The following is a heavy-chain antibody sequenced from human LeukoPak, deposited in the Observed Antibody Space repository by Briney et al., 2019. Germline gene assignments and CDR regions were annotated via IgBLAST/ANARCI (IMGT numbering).Heavy chain of an antibody. CDR3: ARMVPRASWLQLHRNYFDY. Sequence: SEILSLTCAVYGGSFSGYYWSWIRQPPGKGLEWIGEINHSGSTNYNPSLKSRVTISVDTSKNQFSLKLSSVTAADTAVYYCARMVPRASWLQLHRNYFDYWGQGTLVTVSS. CDR2: INHSGST. V-gene: IGHV4-34*01. CDR1: GGSFSGYY. D-gene: IGHD5-24*01. J-gene: IGHJ4*02.